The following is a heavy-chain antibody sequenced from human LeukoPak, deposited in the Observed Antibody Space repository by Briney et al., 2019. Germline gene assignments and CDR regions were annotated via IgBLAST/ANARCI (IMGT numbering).Heavy chain of an antibody. J-gene: IGHJ4*02. CDR1: GFTFGDYA. CDR3: TRDSGPSIVVAIDY. V-gene: IGHV3-49*03. D-gene: IGHD3-22*01. Sequence: PGGSLRLSCTASGFTFGDYAMSWFRQAPGKGLEWVGFIRSKAYGGTTEYAASVKGRFTISRDDSKSIAYLQMNSLKTEDTAVYYCTRDSGPSIVVAIDYWGQGTLVTVSS. CDR2: IRSKAYGGTT.